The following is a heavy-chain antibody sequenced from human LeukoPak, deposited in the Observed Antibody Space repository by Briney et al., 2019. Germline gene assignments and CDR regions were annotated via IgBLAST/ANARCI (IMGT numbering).Heavy chain of an antibody. CDR3: ARGSSGWYPIDAFDI. D-gene: IGHD6-19*01. Sequence: KPSETLSLTCTVSGGSISSYYWSWIRQPPGKGLEWIGYIYYSGSTNYNPSLKSRVTISVDTSKNQFSLKLSSVTAADTAVYYCARGSSGWYPIDAFDIWGQGTMVTVSS. V-gene: IGHV4-59*08. CDR2: IYYSGST. CDR1: GGSISSYY. J-gene: IGHJ3*02.